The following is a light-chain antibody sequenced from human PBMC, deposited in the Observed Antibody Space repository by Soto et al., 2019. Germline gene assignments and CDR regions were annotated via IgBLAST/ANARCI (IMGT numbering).Light chain of an antibody. CDR3: QQSGTSPPVA. CDR1: QSVGSRF. V-gene: IGKV3-20*01. Sequence: EIVLTQSPGTLSLSPGERATLSCRASQSVGSRFLAWYQQKPGQAPRLLIYGASNRATGSPDRCSGSGSGRDFSLTIIRLEPADFAVDYCQQSGTSPPVAFGGGTKVEIK. CDR2: GAS. J-gene: IGKJ4*01.